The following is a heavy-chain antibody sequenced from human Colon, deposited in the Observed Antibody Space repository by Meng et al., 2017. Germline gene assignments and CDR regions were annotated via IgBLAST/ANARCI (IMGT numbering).Heavy chain of an antibody. J-gene: IGHJ2*01. V-gene: IGHV4-61*02. CDR1: GDSISTGVHY. CDR3: ARWPGHFDF. Sequence: SETLSLTCSVSGDSISTGVHYWSWIRQPAGRGLEWIGRVHSSGTTRYNPSLGNRATISVDTSKNHFSLTLSAVTATDTAVYYCARWPGHFDFWSPGTLVTVSS. CDR2: VHSSGTT. D-gene: IGHD7-27*01.